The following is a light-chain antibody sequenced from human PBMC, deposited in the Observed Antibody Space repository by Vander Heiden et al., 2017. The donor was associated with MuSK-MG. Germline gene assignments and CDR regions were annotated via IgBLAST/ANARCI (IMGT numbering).Light chain of an antibody. CDR2: KAS. CDR1: QNINTW. J-gene: IGKJ2*01. Sequence: DIQMTQSPSTLSASVGDRVTITCRASQNINTWLAWYQRKAGKAPKLLIYKASRLEGGVPSRFNGSGSGTEFTLTISNLQPEDFATYYCQQFHSFYTFGQGTELEI. CDR3: QQFHSFYT. V-gene: IGKV1-5*03.